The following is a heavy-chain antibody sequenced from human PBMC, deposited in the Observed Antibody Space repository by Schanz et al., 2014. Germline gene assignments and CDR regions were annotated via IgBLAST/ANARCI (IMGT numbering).Heavy chain of an antibody. Sequence: QVQLVQSGAEVKKPGSSVKVSCKASGGTFSSDTFSWVRQAPGQGLEWMGRIVPIAGITNYAQRFQGRVTITADRSTSTAYMELSSLRSEDTAVYYCAREVGLYDRGWFDPWGQGTLVTVSS. CDR3: AREVGLYDRGWFDP. J-gene: IGHJ5*02. V-gene: IGHV1-69*08. CDR1: GGTFSSDT. D-gene: IGHD3-22*01. CDR2: IVPIAGIT.